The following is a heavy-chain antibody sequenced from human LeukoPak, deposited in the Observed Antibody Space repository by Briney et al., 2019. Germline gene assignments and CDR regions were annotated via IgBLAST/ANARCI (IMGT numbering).Heavy chain of an antibody. CDR1: GFTFSNYW. V-gene: IGHV3-7*05. Sequence: GGSLRLSCAASGFTFSNYWMSWVRQAPGKGLEWVANIKQDGSEKYYVDSVKGRFTISRDNAKNLVYLQMNSLRAEDTAVHYCATLSAGSWGQGTLVTVSS. CDR2: IKQDGSEK. D-gene: IGHD3-10*01. J-gene: IGHJ5*02. CDR3: ATLSAGS.